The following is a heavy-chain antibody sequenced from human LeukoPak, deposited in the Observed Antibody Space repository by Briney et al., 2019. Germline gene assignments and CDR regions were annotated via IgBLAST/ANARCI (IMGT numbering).Heavy chain of an antibody. CDR2: IWYDGSNK. CDR3: ARGQVDTAMVDY. CDR1: GFTFSSYG. J-gene: IGHJ4*02. D-gene: IGHD5-18*01. V-gene: IGHV3-33*01. Sequence: GRSLRLSCAASGFTFSSYGMHWVRQAPGKGLEWVAVIWYDGSNKYYADSVKGRFTISRDNSKNTLYLQMNSLRAEDTAVYYCARGQVDTAMVDYWGQGTLVTVSS.